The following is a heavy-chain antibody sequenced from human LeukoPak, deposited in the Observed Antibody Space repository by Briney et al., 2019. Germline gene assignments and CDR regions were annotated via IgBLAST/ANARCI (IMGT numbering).Heavy chain of an antibody. D-gene: IGHD4-23*01. CDR2: ISSSSSYI. J-gene: IGHJ4*02. Sequence: PGGSLRLSCAASGFTFSSYSMNWVRQAPGKGLEWVSSISSSSSYIYYADSVKGRFTISRDNSKNTLYLQMNSLRAEDTAVYYCAKELGTVVTPAILDYWGQGTLVTVSS. V-gene: IGHV3-21*01. CDR1: GFTFSSYS. CDR3: AKELGTVVTPAILDY.